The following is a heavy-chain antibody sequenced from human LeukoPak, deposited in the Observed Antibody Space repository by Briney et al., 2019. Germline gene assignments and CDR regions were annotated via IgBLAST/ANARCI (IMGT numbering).Heavy chain of an antibody. CDR1: GYSISSSSYY. V-gene: IGHV4-39*03. Sequence: SETLSLTCAVSGYSISSSSYYWGWTRQPPGEGLEWIGSIYYSGRTYYNPSLKTRTTISVDTSHNQLPQTLRCVPAPHPAVYFCSHYGLGRVSGYWGQGTLVTVSS. J-gene: IGHJ4*02. CDR3: SHYGLGRVSGY. D-gene: IGHD3-10*01. CDR2: IYYSGRT.